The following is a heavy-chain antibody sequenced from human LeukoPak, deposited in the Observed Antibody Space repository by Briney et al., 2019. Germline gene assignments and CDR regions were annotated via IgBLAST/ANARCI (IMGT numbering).Heavy chain of an antibody. CDR2: ISGMSSTI. CDR1: GFTFRSYS. J-gene: IGHJ4*02. D-gene: IGHD1-1*01. V-gene: IGHV3-48*02. CDR3: ARDSSDAYNPEPGY. Sequence: HPGGSLRLSCAASGFTFRSYSMNWVRQAPGKGLEWVSFISGMSSTIYYADSVKGRFTISRDNAKNSVYLQMNSLRDEDTAAYYCARDSSDAYNPEPGYWGQGTLVTVS.